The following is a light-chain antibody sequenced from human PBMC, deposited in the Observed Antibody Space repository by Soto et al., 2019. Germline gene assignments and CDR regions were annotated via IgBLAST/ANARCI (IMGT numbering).Light chain of an antibody. CDR2: AAS. V-gene: IGKV1-39*01. CDR3: QQRFGAHT. CDR1: QSVNNF. Sequence: IQMTQSPSSLSASVGDRVTITCRASQSVNNFLNWYQQKPGQAPRLLIYAASTLQSGVPSRFSGSGSGTHCTLTIKSLHPGDVATYFCQQRFGAHTLGLGTKLDIK. J-gene: IGKJ2*01.